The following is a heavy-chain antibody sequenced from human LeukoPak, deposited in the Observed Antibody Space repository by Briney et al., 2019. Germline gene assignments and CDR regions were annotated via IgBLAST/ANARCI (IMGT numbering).Heavy chain of an antibody. CDR2: IYNSVTT. V-gene: IGHV4-59*08. D-gene: IGHD3-10*01. J-gene: IGHJ4*02. CDR1: GGSISGYC. Sequence: PSQTLSLTCTVSGGSISGYCWSWIRQPPGKRLEWIAYIYNSVTTNYNPSLKSRVTISVDTSENQISLKLSSVTAADTAVYYCTRHGPADSRSYPLDYWGQGTLVTVSS. CDR3: TRHGPADSRSYPLDY.